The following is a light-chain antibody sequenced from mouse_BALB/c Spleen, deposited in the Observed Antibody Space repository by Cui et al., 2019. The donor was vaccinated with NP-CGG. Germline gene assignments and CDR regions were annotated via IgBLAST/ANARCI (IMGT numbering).Light chain of an antibody. CDR2: GTN. CDR3: ALWYSNHWV. Sequence: HAVVTLESPLTTSPGETVTLTCRSSTGAVTTSNYANWVQEKPDHLFTGLIGGTNNRAPGVPARFSGSLIGDKAALTITGAQTEDEAIYFCALWYSNHWVFGGGTKLTVL. J-gene: IGLJ1*01. CDR1: TGAVTTSNY. V-gene: IGLV1*01.